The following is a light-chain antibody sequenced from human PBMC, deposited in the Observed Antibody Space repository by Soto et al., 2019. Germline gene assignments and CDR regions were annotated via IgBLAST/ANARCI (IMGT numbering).Light chain of an antibody. CDR3: LAWDSGLSAVL. CDR1: SSNIGSNS. V-gene: IGLV1-51*01. Sequence: QSVLTQPPSVSAAPGQKVTISCSGSSSNIGSNSVSWYQQLPVTAPKLLIYDNSKRPSGIPDRFSGSKSGTSATLGITGLQTGDEADYYCLAWDSGLSAVLFGGGTQLTVL. J-gene: IGLJ2*01. CDR2: DNS.